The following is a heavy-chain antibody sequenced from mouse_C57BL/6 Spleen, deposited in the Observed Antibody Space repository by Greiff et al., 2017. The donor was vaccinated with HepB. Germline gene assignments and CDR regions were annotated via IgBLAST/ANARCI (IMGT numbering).Heavy chain of an antibody. Sequence: QVQLQQSGAELVKPGPSVKLSCTASGYTFTTYHIEWIKQNHGKSLEWIGNFNHYNNDTKYNENFKSKAILTVENASSTVYLELSRLTSDDSAVYYCARSYDYGRYFDVWGTGTTVTVSS. D-gene: IGHD2-4*01. CDR2: FNHYNNDT. CDR1: GYTFTTYH. J-gene: IGHJ1*03. CDR3: ARSYDYGRYFDV. V-gene: IGHV1-47*01.